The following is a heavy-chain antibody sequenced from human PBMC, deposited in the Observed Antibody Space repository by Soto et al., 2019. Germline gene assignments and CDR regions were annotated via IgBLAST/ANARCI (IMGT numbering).Heavy chain of an antibody. V-gene: IGHV4-59*11. J-gene: IGHJ4*02. CDR2: IYYSGST. CDR3: ARANWYSEY. D-gene: IGHD7-27*01. Sequence: QVQLQESGPGLVKPSETLSLTCTVSGGSIINHYWSWIRQPPGKGLEWIGYIYYSGSTNCNPSLKSRVTISVDTSKNQFSLNLTSLTAADTAIYYCARANWYSEYWGQGTLVTVSS. CDR1: GGSIINHY.